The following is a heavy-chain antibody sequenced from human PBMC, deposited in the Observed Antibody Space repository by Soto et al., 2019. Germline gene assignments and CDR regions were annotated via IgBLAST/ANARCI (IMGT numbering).Heavy chain of an antibody. V-gene: IGHV1-18*01. CDR3: ARAIARPTYYYGSGSYYMDV. J-gene: IGHJ6*03. CDR1: GYTFTSYG. CDR2: ISAYNGNT. D-gene: IGHD3-10*01. Sequence: QVQLVQSGAEVKKPGASVKVSCKASGYTFTSYGISWVRQAPGQGLEWMGWISAYNGNTNYAQKLQGRVTMTTDTSTSTAYRELRSLRSDDTAVYYCARAIARPTYYYGSGSYYMDVWGKGTTVTVSS.